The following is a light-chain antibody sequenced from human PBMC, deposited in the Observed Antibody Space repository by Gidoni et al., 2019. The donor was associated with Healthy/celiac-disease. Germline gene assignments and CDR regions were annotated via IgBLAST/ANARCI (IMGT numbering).Light chain of an antibody. J-gene: IGLJ3*02. CDR3: SSYTSSSTRV. CDR2: EVS. V-gene: IGLV2-14*01. CDR1: SSDVGGYNY. Sequence: QSALTQPASVSGSPGQSITISCPGTSSDVGGYNYVSWYQQHPGNAPKLMIYEVSNRPSGVSNRFSGSKAGNTASLTISGLQAEDEAHYYCSSYTSSSTRVFGGGTKLTVL.